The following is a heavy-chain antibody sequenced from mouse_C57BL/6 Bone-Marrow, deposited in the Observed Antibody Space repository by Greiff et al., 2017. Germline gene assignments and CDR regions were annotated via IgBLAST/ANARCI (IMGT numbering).Heavy chain of an antibody. CDR2: IWSGGST. CDR3: ASLYSNYGGFAY. D-gene: IGHD2-5*01. V-gene: IGHV2-2*01. J-gene: IGHJ3*01. Sequence: VKLQESGPGLVQPSQSLSITCTVSGFSLTSYGVHWVRQSPGKGLEWLGVIWSGGSTDYNAAFISRLSISKDNSKSQDFFKMNSLQADDTAIYYCASLYSNYGGFAYWGQGTLVTVSA. CDR1: GFSLTSYG.